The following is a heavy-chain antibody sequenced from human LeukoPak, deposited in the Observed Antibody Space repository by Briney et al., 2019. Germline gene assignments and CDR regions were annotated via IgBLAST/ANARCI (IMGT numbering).Heavy chain of an antibody. Sequence: GGSLRLSCAASGFTFSSYEMNWVRQAPGKGLEWVSKISSSATTIFYSDSVKGRFTISRDNAKNSLFLQMNSLRAEDTAVYYCARGFGDNFDYWGQGTLVTVSS. D-gene: IGHD2-21*02. CDR2: ISSSATTI. V-gene: IGHV3-48*03. J-gene: IGHJ4*02. CDR3: ARGFGDNFDY. CDR1: GFTFSSYE.